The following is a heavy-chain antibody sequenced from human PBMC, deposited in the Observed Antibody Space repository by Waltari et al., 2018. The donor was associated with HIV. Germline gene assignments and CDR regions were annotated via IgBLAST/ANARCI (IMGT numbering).Heavy chain of an antibody. D-gene: IGHD1-26*01. CDR3: VKDITIVGTIPVNLQH. J-gene: IGHJ1*01. CDR1: GFTFDDYA. V-gene: IGHV3-9*01. CDR2: INWNSDSI. Sequence: EVQLVESGGGLVQPGRSLRLSCAASGFTFDDYAMHWVRQTPGKGLEWVSGINWNSDSIGYADSVKGRFTISRDNAKNSLYLQMNSLRVEDTALYFCVKDITIVGTIPVNLQHWGQGTLVTVSS.